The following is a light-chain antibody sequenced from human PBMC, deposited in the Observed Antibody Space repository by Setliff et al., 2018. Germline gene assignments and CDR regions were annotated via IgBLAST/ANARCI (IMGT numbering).Light chain of an antibody. CDR2: DVS. CDR1: SRDVGAYDY. V-gene: IGLV2-11*01. J-gene: IGLJ1*01. Sequence: QSALTQPRSVSGSPGQSVSISCTGTSRDVGAYDYVSWYQHHHSLRIGPKLMIYDVSKRPSGVPDRFSGSKSGNTASLTISGLQAEDEADYYCCSYAGSYTVLYVFGTGTKVTVL. CDR3: CSYAGSYTVLYV.